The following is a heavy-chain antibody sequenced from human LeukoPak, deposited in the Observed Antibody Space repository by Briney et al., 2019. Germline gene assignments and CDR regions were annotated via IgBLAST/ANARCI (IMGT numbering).Heavy chain of an antibody. D-gene: IGHD2-21*01. J-gene: IGHJ6*03. V-gene: IGHV4-30-4*08. CDR2: IYYSGST. Sequence: TLSLTCTVSGGSISSGDYYWSWIRQPPGKGLEWIGYIYYSGSTYYNPSLKSRVTISVDTSKNQFSLKLSSVTAADTAVYYCARDSPVASYYYYYYMDVWGKGTTVTVSS. CDR1: GGSISSGDYY. CDR3: ARDSPVASYYYYYYMDV.